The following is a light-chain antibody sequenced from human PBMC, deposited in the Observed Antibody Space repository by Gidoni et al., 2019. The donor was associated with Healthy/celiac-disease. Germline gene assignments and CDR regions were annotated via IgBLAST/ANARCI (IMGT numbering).Light chain of an antibody. CDR2: DVS. Sequence: QSALTQTRSVSGSPGQSVTISCTGTSSDVGCYNYVSWYQQHPGKAPKLMIYDVSKRPSGVPDRFSGSKSGNTASLTISGLQAEDEADYYCCSYAGSYTYVFGTGTKVTVL. V-gene: IGLV2-11*01. CDR1: SSDVGCYNY. CDR3: CSYAGSYTYV. J-gene: IGLJ1*01.